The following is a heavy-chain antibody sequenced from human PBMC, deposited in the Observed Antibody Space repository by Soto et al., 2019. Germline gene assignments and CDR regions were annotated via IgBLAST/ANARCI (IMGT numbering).Heavy chain of an antibody. CDR2: ISSSSSYI. J-gene: IGHJ4*02. D-gene: IGHD4-4*01. CDR1: GFTFSSYS. CDR3: ASPPPHDYSNYGSGY. Sequence: EVQLVESGGGLVKPGGSLRLSCAASGFTFSSYSMNWVRQAPGKGLEWVSSISSSSSYIYYADSVKGRFTISRDNAKNSLYLQMTSLRAEDTAVYYCASPPPHDYSNYGSGYWGQGTLVTVSS. V-gene: IGHV3-21*01.